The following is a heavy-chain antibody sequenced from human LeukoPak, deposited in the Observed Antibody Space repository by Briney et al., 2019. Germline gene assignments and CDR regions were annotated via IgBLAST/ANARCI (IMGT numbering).Heavy chain of an antibody. D-gene: IGHD3-22*01. V-gene: IGHV3-23*01. CDR1: GFTFSSYA. J-gene: IGHJ4*02. CDR2: ISGSGGST. CDR3: AKDSRGYQDYFDY. Sequence: GGSLRLSCAASGFTFSSYAMSWVRQAPGKGLEWVSVISGSGGSTYYTASVKGRFTISSDNSKNTLYLQMNSLRAEDTAVYYCAKDSRGYQDYFDYWGQGTLVTISS.